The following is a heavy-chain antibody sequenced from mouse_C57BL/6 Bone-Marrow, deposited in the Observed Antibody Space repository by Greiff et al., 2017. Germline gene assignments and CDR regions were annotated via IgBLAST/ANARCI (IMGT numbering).Heavy chain of an antibody. D-gene: IGHD1-1*01. J-gene: IGHJ2*01. CDR1: GFTFSSYG. V-gene: IGHV5-6*02. Sequence: DVMLVESGGDLVKPGGSLKLSCAASGFTFSSYGMSWVRHTPDKRLEWVATISSGGSYTYYPDSVKGRFTISRDNAKNTLYLQMSSLKSEDTAMYYCARVGGFDYWGQGTTLTVSS. CDR3: ARVGGFDY. CDR2: ISSGGSYT.